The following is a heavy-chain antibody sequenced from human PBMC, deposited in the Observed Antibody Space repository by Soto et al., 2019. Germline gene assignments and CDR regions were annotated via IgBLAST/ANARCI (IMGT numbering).Heavy chain of an antibody. CDR2: INHSGST. CDR1: GGSFSGYY. J-gene: IGHJ6*02. CDR3: ARGDTAIAAAGTWYYYYGMDV. D-gene: IGHD6-13*01. Sequence: ETLSLTCAVYGGSFSGYYWSWIRQPPGKGLEWIGEINHSGSTNYNPSLKSRVTISVDTSKNQFSLKLSSVTAADTAVYYCARGDTAIAAAGTWYYYYGMDVWGQGTTVTVSS. V-gene: IGHV4-34*01.